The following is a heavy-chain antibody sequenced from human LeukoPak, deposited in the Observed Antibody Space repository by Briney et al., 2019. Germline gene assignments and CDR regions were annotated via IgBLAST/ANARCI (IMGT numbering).Heavy chain of an antibody. Sequence: PGGSLRLSCAASGFTFSGYEMIWVRQARGQGLEWLSYISSSGDRTLYYAGSVKGRFTVSRDNARNSLFLQMNALTTEDTAIYYCARESDGGGYRFDYWGQGALVTVSS. D-gene: IGHD3-22*01. V-gene: IGHV3-48*03. CDR1: GFTFSGYE. CDR3: ARESDGGGYRFDY. J-gene: IGHJ4*02. CDR2: ISSSGDRTL.